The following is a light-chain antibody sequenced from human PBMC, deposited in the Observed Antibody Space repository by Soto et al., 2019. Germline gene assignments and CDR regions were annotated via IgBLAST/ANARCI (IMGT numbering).Light chain of an antibody. Sequence: EIVLTQSPATLSLSPGERATLSCRASQSVSSYLAWYQQKPGQTPRLLIYDTSARATGVPARFSGSRSGTEFTLTINSLQSEDFAVYYCQRYNNWPLTFGGGTKVEN. V-gene: IGKV3-15*01. CDR1: QSVSSY. J-gene: IGKJ4*01. CDR3: QRYNNWPLT. CDR2: DTS.